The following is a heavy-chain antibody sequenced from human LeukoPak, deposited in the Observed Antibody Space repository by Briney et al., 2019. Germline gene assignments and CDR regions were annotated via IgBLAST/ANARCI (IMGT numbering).Heavy chain of an antibody. J-gene: IGHJ6*02. CDR1: GFTFSSYS. CDR3: ARDPPYYYDSSGCMDV. D-gene: IGHD3-22*01. CDR2: ISSSSSYI. Sequence: GGSLRLSCAASGFTFSSYSMNWVRQAPGKGLEWVSSISSSSSYIYYADSVKGRFTISRDNAKNSLYLQMNSLRAEDTAVYYCARDPPYYYDSSGCMDVWGQGTTVTVPS. V-gene: IGHV3-21*01.